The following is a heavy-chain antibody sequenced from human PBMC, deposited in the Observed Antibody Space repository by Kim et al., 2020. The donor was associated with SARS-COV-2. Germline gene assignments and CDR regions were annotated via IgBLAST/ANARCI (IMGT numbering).Heavy chain of an antibody. CDR3: ARRRGGSSEMDV. CDR2: INYSGTT. Sequence: SETLSLTCTVSGGSLTNYYWSYIRQPPGKGLEWIGNINYSGTTYYNPSLKSRVTISVDTPKNQFSLNLNSVTAADTAVYYCARRRGGSSEMDVWGKGTTVTVSS. D-gene: IGHD2-15*01. V-gene: IGHV4-59*08. J-gene: IGHJ6*04. CDR1: GGSLTNYY.